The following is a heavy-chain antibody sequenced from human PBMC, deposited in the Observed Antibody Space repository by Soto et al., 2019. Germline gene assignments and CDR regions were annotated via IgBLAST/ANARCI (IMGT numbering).Heavy chain of an antibody. CDR1: GFTFDDYA. Sequence: HPGGSLRLSCAASGFTFDDYAMHWVRQAPGKGLEWVSGISWNSGSIGYADSVKGRFTISRDNAKNSLYLQMNSLRAEDTALYYCAKDKEAFWSGYLDYWGRGTLVTVSS. D-gene: IGHD3-3*01. J-gene: IGHJ4*02. CDR3: AKDKEAFWSGYLDY. V-gene: IGHV3-9*01. CDR2: ISWNSGSI.